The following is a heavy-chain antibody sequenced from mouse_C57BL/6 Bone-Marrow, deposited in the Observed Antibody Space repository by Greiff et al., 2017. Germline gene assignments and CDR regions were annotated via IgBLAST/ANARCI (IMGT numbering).Heavy chain of an antibody. CDR3: AREATVVAPFDY. CDR1: GYTFTSYW. D-gene: IGHD1-1*01. CDR2: INPSSGYT. J-gene: IGHJ2*01. V-gene: IGHV1-7*01. Sequence: QVQLQQSGAELAKPGASVKLSCKASGYTFTSYWMHWVKQRPGQGLEWIGYINPSSGYTKYNQKFKNKATLTADKSSSTAYMQLSSLTSEDSAVYYCAREATVVAPFDYWGQGTTLTVSS.